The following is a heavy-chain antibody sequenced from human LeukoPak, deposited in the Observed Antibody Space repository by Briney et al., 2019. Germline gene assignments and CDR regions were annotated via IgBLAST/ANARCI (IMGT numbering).Heavy chain of an antibody. V-gene: IGHV3-7*01. Sequence: GGSLRLSCAASGFTFSNSWMYWVRQAPGKGLEWVANIKEDGSEKYYVDSVKGRFTISRDNAKMSLYLEMNSLRAEDTAVYYCASGSYFDYWGQGTLVTVSS. J-gene: IGHJ4*02. D-gene: IGHD3-10*01. CDR1: GFTFSNSW. CDR2: IKEDGSEK. CDR3: ASGSYFDY.